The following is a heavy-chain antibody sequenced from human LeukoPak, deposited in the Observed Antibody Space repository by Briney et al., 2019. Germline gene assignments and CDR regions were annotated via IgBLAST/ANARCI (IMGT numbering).Heavy chain of an antibody. CDR3: ARGVEPLAANTLAY. CDR1: GFTFSSYA. Sequence: PGGSLRLSCAASGFTFSSYAMTWVRQAPGKGLEWVSTISASGGSTYYADSVQGRFTISRDNSKNTLYLEMNSLSPDDTAVYYCARGVEPLAANTLAYWGQGTLVTVSS. CDR2: ISASGGST. D-gene: IGHD1-14*01. J-gene: IGHJ4*02. V-gene: IGHV3-23*01.